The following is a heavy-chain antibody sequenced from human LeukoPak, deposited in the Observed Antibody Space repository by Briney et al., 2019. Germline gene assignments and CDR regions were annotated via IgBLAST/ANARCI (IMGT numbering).Heavy chain of an antibody. CDR2: ISAYNGNT. J-gene: IGHJ6*02. CDR1: GGTFSSYG. CDR3: ARDFPSDYDILTGSLDYYYGMDV. D-gene: IGHD3-9*01. Sequence: ASVKVSCKASGGTFSSYGISWVRQAPGQGLEWMGWISAYNGNTNYAQKLQGRVTMTTDTSTSTAYMELRSLRSDDTAVYYCARDFPSDYDILTGSLDYYYGMDVWGQGTTVTVSS. V-gene: IGHV1-18*01.